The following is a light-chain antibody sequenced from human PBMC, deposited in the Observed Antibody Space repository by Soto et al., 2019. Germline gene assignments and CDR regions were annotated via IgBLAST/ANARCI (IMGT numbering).Light chain of an antibody. V-gene: IGKV1-39*01. Sequence: DIQMTQSPSSLSASVGDRVTITCRSSQSISSYLNWYQQKPGKAPKLLIYTASSLQSGVPPRFSGSESGTDFTLSISSLQPEDFTTCYCQQSYNTPLTFGQGTKVDTK. J-gene: IGKJ1*01. CDR3: QQSYNTPLT. CDR2: TAS. CDR1: QSISSY.